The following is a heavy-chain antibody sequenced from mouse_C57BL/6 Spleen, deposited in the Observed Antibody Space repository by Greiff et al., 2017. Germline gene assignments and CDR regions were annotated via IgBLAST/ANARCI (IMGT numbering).Heavy chain of an antibody. V-gene: IGHV1-82*01. Sequence: QVQLQQSGPELVKPGASVKISCKASGYAFSSSWMNWVKQRPGKGLEWIGRIYPGDGDTNYNGKFKGKATLTADKSSSTAYMQLSSLTSEDSAVYFCARDEDDYDGGTFAYWGQGTLVTVAA. D-gene: IGHD2-4*01. CDR3: ARDEDDYDGGTFAY. CDR1: GYAFSSSW. J-gene: IGHJ3*01. CDR2: IYPGDGDT.